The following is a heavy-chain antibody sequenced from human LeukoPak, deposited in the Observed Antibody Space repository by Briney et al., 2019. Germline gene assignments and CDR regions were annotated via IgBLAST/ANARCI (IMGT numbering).Heavy chain of an antibody. D-gene: IGHD3-9*01. Sequence: PGGSLRLSCAASGFTFSDYYMSWIRQAPGKGLEWVSYISSSGSTIYYADSVKGRFTISRDNAKNSLYLQMNSLRAEDTAVYYCARRSLRYFVLPDYWGQGTLVTVSS. V-gene: IGHV3-11*04. J-gene: IGHJ4*02. CDR1: GFTFSDYY. CDR3: ARRSLRYFVLPDY. CDR2: ISSSGSTI.